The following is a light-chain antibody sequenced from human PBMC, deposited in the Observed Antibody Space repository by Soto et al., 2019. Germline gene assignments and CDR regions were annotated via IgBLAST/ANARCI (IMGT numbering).Light chain of an antibody. CDR1: QPVLRSS. J-gene: IGKJ5*01. CDR3: QQRSNWPT. Sequence: DIVMTQSPDSLTVSLGERATINCKASQPVLRSSNNKNHLAWYQQKPGQAPRLLIYDASNRATGIPARFSGSGSGTDFTLTISSLEPEDFAVYYCQQRSNWPTFGQGTRLEIK. V-gene: IGKV3-11*01. CDR2: DAS.